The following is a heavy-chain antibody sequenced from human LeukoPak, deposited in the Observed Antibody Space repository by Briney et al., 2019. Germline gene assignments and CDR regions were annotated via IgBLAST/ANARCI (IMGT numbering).Heavy chain of an antibody. D-gene: IGHD2-2*01. Sequence: GGSLRLSCAASGFTFRNYAMSWVRQAPGKGLEWVSAISGSGGSTYYADSVKGRFTISRDNSKNTLYLQMNSLRAEDTAVYYCAKGGGRYCSSTSFYSFHYWGQGTLVTVSS. J-gene: IGHJ4*02. CDR1: GFTFRNYA. V-gene: IGHV3-23*01. CDR3: AKGGGRYCSSTSFYSFHY. CDR2: ISGSGGST.